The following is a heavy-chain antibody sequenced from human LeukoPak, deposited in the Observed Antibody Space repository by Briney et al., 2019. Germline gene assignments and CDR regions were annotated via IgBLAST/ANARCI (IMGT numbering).Heavy chain of an antibody. J-gene: IGHJ4*02. Sequence: GGSLRLSCTASGFTFSSFAMSWVRQAPGKGLDWVSAISGSGGSTSYADSVRGRFIISRDNSKNTLYLQMDRLRAEDTAVYYCATNRTTGGHRFDYWGQGTLVTVSS. V-gene: IGHV3-23*01. CDR2: ISGSGGST. D-gene: IGHD1-1*01. CDR1: GFTFSSFA. CDR3: ATNRTTGGHRFDY.